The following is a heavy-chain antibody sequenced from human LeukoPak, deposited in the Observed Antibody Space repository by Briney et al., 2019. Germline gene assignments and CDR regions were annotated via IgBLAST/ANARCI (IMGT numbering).Heavy chain of an antibody. CDR1: GGSISSSS. CDR3: ARRWSFDH. D-gene: IGHD6-13*01. J-gene: IGHJ4*02. V-gene: IGHV3-30*03. CDR2: ISYDESDK. Sequence: LSLTCTVSGGSISSSSYYWGWIRQAPGKGLEWVAVISYDESDKYYADSVKGRFTISRDNSKNTLYLQMNSLRVEDTAVYYCARRWSFDHWGQGTLVTVSS.